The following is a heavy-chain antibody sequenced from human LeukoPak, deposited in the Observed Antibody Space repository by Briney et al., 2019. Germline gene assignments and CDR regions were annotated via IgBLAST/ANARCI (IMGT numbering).Heavy chain of an antibody. D-gene: IGHD2-2*01. CDR2: ISGSGGST. V-gene: IGHV3-23*01. CDR3: AKDFPTYCSSTSCYSIDY. J-gene: IGHJ4*02. Sequence: GESLRLSCAASGFTFSSYAMSWVRQAPGKGLEWVSAISGSGGSTYYADSVKGRFTISRDNSKNTLYLQMNSLRAEDTAVYYCAKDFPTYCSSTSCYSIDYWGQGTLVTVSS. CDR1: GFTFSSYA.